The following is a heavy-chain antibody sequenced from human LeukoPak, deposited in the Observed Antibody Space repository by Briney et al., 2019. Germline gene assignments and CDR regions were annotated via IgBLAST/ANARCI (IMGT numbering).Heavy chain of an antibody. CDR3: SRAPMIREGGDP. CDR2: ISSTGRTI. D-gene: IGHD3-10*01. J-gene: IGHJ5*02. CDR1: GLTFSDYY. Sequence: PGGSLRLSCTASGLTFSDYYMAWFRQAPGKGLGWVAFISSTGRTIKYADSLRGRFTISRDNAKNSLYLQMQSLRAEDTAVYYCSRAPMIREGGDPWGQGTLVIVSS. V-gene: IGHV3-11*01.